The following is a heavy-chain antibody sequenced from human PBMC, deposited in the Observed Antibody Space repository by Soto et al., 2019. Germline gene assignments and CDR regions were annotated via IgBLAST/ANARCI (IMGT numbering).Heavy chain of an antibody. J-gene: IGHJ4*02. D-gene: IGHD5-12*01. CDR1: GGSVSSDSYY. V-gene: IGHV4-61*01. Sequence: PSETLSLTCTVSGGSVSSDSYYWAWIRQPPGKGLEWIGYVYYSGRTNYNPSLKSRVTISIDTSKNQFSLKLTSVTAADTGVYYCARMDPRGYDFAYWGQGALVTVSS. CDR3: ARMDPRGYDFAY. CDR2: VYYSGRT.